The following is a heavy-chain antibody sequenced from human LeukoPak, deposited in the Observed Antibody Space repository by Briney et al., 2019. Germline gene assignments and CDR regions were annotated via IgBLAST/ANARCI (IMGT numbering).Heavy chain of an antibody. D-gene: IGHD3-22*01. CDR2: ISAYNGQT. V-gene: IGHV1-18*01. CDR1: GYIFIRYG. Sequence: ASVKVSCRASGYIFIRYGIDWVRQAPGQGLEWMGWISAYNGQTDYAQTLQGRVTMTRDTSTSTAYMELKSLTSDDTAVYYCARQGVVGSGYYRDFDYWGQGTLVTVFS. J-gene: IGHJ4*02. CDR3: ARQGVVGSGYYRDFDY.